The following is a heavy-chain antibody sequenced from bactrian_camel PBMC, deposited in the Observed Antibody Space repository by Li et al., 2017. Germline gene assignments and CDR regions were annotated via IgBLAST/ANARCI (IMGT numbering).Heavy chain of an antibody. J-gene: IGHJ6*01. CDR3: ATTNFRA. CDR2: IDTSGGT. CDR1: GYKSYY. V-gene: IGHV3S53*01. Sequence: HVQLVESGGGSVQAGGSLKLSCVVSGYKSYYMAWFRQAPGNEREAVAFIDTSGGTNYAYSVAGRSTISRDNAYNTVHLQMNSLRSEDTARYYCATTNFRAWGQGTQVTVS.